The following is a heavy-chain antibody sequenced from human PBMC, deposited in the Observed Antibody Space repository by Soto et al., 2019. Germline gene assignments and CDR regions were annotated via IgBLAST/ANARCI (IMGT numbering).Heavy chain of an antibody. D-gene: IGHD3-22*01. CDR3: ARITMNYYDSSGYYPEYFQH. V-gene: IGHV4-59*01. Sequence: SETLSLTCTVSGGSISSYYWSWIRQPPGKGLEWIGYIYYSGSTNYNPSLKSRVTISVDTSKNQFSLKLSSVTAADTAVYYCARITMNYYDSSGYYPEYFQHWGQGTLDTSPQ. CDR2: IYYSGST. J-gene: IGHJ1*01. CDR1: GGSISSYY.